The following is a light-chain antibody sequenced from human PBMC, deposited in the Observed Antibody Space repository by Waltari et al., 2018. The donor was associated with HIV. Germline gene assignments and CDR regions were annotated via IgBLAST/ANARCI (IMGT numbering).Light chain of an antibody. CDR3: QQLRT. V-gene: IGKV1-9*01. CDR2: ATS. CDR1: QAISGY. Sequence: DIQLTQSPSSLSASVGDRVTITCRASQAISGYVAWYQQKPGKAPKLLIYATSILQGEVPVRFSGRGSGTEFTLTINSLQAEDVATYYCQQLRTFGPGTKVEVK. J-gene: IGKJ1*01.